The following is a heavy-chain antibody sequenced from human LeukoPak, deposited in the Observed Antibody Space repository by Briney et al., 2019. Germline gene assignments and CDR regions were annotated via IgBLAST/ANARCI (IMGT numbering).Heavy chain of an antibody. CDR1: GGSFSGYY. D-gene: IGHD2-2*01. CDR3: ARVGLVPAAICWFDP. J-gene: IGHJ5*02. Sequence: SETLSLTCAVYGGSFSGYYWSWIRQPPGKGLEWIGEINHSGSTNHNPSLKSRVTISVDTSKNQFSLKLSSVTAADTAVYYCARVGLVPAAICWFDPWGQGTLVTVSS. V-gene: IGHV4-34*01. CDR2: INHSGST.